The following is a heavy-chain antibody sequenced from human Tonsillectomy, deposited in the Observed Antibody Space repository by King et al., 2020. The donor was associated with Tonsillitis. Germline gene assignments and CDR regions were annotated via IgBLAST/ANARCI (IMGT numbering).Heavy chain of an antibody. CDR3: ARGPVEAAGTLRYFDL. D-gene: IGHD6-13*01. CDR2: INHSGST. J-gene: IGHJ2*01. V-gene: IGHV4-34*01. CDR1: GGSFSGYY. Sequence: VQLQQWGAGLLKPSETLSLTCAVYGGSFSGYYWSWIRQPPGKGLEWIGEINHSGSTNCDPYLKSRVTISVDTSKNQFSLKLSSVTAADTAVYYCARGPVEAAGTLRYFDLWGRGTLVTVAS.